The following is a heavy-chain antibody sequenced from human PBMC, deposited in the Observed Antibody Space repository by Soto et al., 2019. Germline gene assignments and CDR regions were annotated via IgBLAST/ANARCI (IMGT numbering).Heavy chain of an antibody. Sequence: QVQLVQSGAEVKRPGSSVKVSCKASGGTFSSYPISWVRQAPGQGLEWMGGTNGNLGTGNYAQKFRGRLTSTTDISTTTAYMELSSLTSEETAVYYCARRDSHGYFRYFDNWGQGTLVTVSS. CDR1: GGTFSSYP. J-gene: IGHJ4*02. V-gene: IGHV1-69*06. D-gene: IGHD4-17*01. CDR3: ARRDSHGYFRYFDN. CDR2: TNGNLGTG.